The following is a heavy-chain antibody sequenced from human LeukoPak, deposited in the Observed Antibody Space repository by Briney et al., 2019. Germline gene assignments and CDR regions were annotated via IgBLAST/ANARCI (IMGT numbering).Heavy chain of an antibody. J-gene: IGHJ4*02. V-gene: IGHV4-34*01. CDR2: INHSGNT. D-gene: IGHD3-10*01. CDR1: GGSFSGYY. Sequence: SETLSLTCAVYGGSFSGYYWSWIRQPPGKGLEWIGEINHSGNTNYNPSLKSRVTISVDTSKNQLSLKVNSVNAADTAVYYCARGLTGDGYYYGYIDYWGQGTLVTVSS. CDR3: ARGLTGDGYYYGYIDY.